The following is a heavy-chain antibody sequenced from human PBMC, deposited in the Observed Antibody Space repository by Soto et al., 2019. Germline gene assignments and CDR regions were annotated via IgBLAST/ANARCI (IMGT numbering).Heavy chain of an antibody. J-gene: IGHJ5*02. CDR3: ARSYGDYLIRAPNWFDP. Sequence: ASETLSLTCTVSGGSISSSSYYWGWIRQPPGKGLEWIGSIYYSGSTYYNPSLKSRVTISVDTSKNQFSLKLSSVTAADTAVYYCARSYGDYLIRAPNWFDPWGQGTLVTVSS. CDR2: IYYSGST. D-gene: IGHD4-17*01. V-gene: IGHV4-39*01. CDR1: GGSISSSSYY.